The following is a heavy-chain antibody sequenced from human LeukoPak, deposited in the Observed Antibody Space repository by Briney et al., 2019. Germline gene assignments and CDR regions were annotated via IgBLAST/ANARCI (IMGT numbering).Heavy chain of an antibody. Sequence: GGSLRLSCAATGFTFSSYAMSWVRQAPGKGLEWVSAISGSGGSTYYADSVKGRFTISRDNSKNTLYLQMNGLRAEDTAVYYCAKDLEQLVRGGYYYYMDVWGKGTTVTVSS. CDR1: GFTFSSYA. J-gene: IGHJ6*03. CDR3: AKDLEQLVRGGYYYYMDV. V-gene: IGHV3-23*01. CDR2: ISGSGGST. D-gene: IGHD6-6*01.